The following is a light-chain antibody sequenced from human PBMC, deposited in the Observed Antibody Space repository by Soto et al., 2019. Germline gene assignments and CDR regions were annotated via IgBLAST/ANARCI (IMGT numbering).Light chain of an antibody. V-gene: IGKV1-39*01. CDR3: QQSYNSPRT. J-gene: IGKJ1*01. Sequence: DIQMTQSPSSLSASVGDRVTITCRTSQSVTTLLNWYQQKPGEAPKLLIYRASTVQNGVPSRFTGSGYGADFALTISSLQPEDFATYYCQQSYNSPRTFGQGTKV. CDR2: RAS. CDR1: QSVTTL.